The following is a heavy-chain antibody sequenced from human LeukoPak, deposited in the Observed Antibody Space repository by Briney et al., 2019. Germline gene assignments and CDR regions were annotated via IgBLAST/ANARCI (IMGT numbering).Heavy chain of an antibody. Sequence: GASVKVSCKASGYTFTIYYMHWVRQAPGQGLEGMGWINPNSGATSYAQTFQGRVTMTRDTSISTAYMELSGLTSDETAVYYCARNPPYCTSTSCYNDYWGQGTLVTVSS. D-gene: IGHD2-2*02. CDR3: ARNPPYCTSTSCYNDY. CDR1: GYTFTIYY. CDR2: INPNSGAT. J-gene: IGHJ4*02. V-gene: IGHV1-2*02.